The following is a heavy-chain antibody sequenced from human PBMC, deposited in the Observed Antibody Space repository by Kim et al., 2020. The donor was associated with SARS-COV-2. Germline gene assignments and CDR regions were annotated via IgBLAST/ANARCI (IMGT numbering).Heavy chain of an antibody. J-gene: IGHJ5*02. V-gene: IGHV3-49*04. CDR1: GFTFGDYA. CDR2: IRSKAYGGTT. Sequence: GGSLRLSCTASGFTFGDYAMSWVRQAPGKGLEWVGFIRSKAYGGTTEYAASVKGRFTISRDDSKSIAYLQMNSLKTEDTAVYYCTRDAYSGYDFYWFDPWGQGTLVTVSS. CDR3: TRDAYSGYDFYWFDP. D-gene: IGHD5-12*01.